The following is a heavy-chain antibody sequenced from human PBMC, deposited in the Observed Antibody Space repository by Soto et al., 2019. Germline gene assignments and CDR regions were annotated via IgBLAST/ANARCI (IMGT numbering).Heavy chain of an antibody. J-gene: IGHJ6*03. CDR2: IYYSGST. Sequence: SETLSLTCTVSCGSISSSSYYWGWIRQPPEKGLEWIGSIYYSGSTYYNPSLKSRVTISVDTSKNQFSLKLSSVTAADTAVYYCARRPAAAHYCYYYYYMYVWGKGTTVTVSS. V-gene: IGHV4-39*01. D-gene: IGHD6-13*01. CDR1: CGSISSSSYY. CDR3: ARRPAAAHYCYYYYYMYV.